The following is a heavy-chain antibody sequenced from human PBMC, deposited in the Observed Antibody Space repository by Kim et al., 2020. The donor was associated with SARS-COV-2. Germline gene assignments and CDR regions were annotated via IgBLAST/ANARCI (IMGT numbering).Heavy chain of an antibody. CDR2: IYHSGST. Sequence: SETLYLTCTVSGYSISSGYYWGWIRQPPGKGLEWIGSIYHSGSTYYNPSLKSRVTISVDTSKNQFSLKLSSVTAADTAVYYCARVGGRYDFWSGYYTVNYYGMDVWGQGTTVTVSS. D-gene: IGHD3-3*01. CDR3: ARVGGRYDFWSGYYTVNYYGMDV. J-gene: IGHJ6*02. V-gene: IGHV4-38-2*02. CDR1: GYSISSGYY.